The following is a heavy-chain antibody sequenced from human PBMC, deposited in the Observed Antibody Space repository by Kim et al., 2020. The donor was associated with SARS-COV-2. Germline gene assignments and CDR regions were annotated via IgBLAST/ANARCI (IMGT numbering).Heavy chain of an antibody. V-gene: IGHV1-69*04. CDR2: IIPILGIA. Sequence: SVKVSCKASGGTFSSYAISWVRQAPGQGLEWMGRIIPILGIANYAQKFQGRVTITADKSTSTAYMELSSLRSEDTAVYYCARGNGVATQSRPTTNRDWGQGTLVTVSS. CDR3: ARGNGVATQSRPTTNRD. J-gene: IGHJ4*02. CDR1: GGTFSSYA. D-gene: IGHD5-12*01.